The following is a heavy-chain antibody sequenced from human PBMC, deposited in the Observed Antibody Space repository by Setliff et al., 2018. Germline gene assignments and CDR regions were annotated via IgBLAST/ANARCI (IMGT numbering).Heavy chain of an antibody. CDR3: ARQTLRDYFDY. Sequence: PSETLSLTCAVYGGSFSGYFWSWFRQPPGKGLEWIGSIYYSGSTYYNPSLKSRVTISVDTSKNQFSLKLSSVTAADTAVYYCARQTLRDYFDYWGQGTLVTVSS. CDR1: GGSFSGYF. CDR2: IYYSGST. D-gene: IGHD4-17*01. J-gene: IGHJ4*02. V-gene: IGHV4-34*01.